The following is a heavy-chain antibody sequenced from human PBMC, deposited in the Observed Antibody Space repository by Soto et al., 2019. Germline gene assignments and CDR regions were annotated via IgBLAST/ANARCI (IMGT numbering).Heavy chain of an antibody. CDR3: ARDNGDLRFDY. D-gene: IGHD4-17*01. V-gene: IGHV4-31*03. CDR2: IYYSGST. Sequence: SETLSLTCTVSGGSICSGGYYWSWIRQHPGKGLEWIGYIYYSGSTYYNPSLKSRVTISVDTSKNQFSLKLSSVTAADTAVYYCARDNGDLRFDYWGQGTLVTVSS. J-gene: IGHJ4*02. CDR1: GGSICSGGYY.